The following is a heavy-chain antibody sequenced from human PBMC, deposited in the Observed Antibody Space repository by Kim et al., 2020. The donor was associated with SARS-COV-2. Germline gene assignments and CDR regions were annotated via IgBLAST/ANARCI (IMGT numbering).Heavy chain of an antibody. J-gene: IGHJ3*02. Sequence: SETLSLTCTVSGGSISSYYWSWIRQPPGKGLEWIGYIYYSGSTNYNPSLKSRVTISVDTSKNQFSLKLSSVTAADTAVYYCARQSRGLLEWLFNAFDIWGQGAMVTVSS. D-gene: IGHD3-3*01. CDR1: GGSISSYY. V-gene: IGHV4-59*08. CDR3: ARQSRGLLEWLFNAFDI. CDR2: IYYSGST.